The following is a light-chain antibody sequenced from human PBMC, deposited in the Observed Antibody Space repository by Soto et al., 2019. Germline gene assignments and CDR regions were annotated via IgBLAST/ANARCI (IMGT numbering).Light chain of an antibody. CDR3: QHYNSYSEA. CDR2: KAS. V-gene: IGKV1-5*03. CDR1: QTISSW. Sequence: DIQMTQSPSTLSGSVVGIVTITCRASQTISSWLAWYQQKPGKAPKLLIYKASTLKSGVPSRFSGSGSGTGFTLTISSLQPDDFATYYCQHYNSYSEAFGQGTKVDIK. J-gene: IGKJ1*01.